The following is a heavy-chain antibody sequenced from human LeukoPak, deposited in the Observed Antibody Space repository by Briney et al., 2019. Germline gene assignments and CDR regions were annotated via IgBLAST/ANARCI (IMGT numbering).Heavy chain of an antibody. Sequence: SGTLSLTCAVSGDSINNNNWWSWVRQSPGKGLEWIGEIYHSGSTNYNPSLKSRVTISVDKSKNQFSLKLSSVIAADTAVYYCAMGLAWKLDYWGQGTLVTVSS. CDR2: IYHSGST. D-gene: IGHD4-23*01. V-gene: IGHV4-4*02. CDR3: AMGLAWKLDY. CDR1: GDSINNNNW. J-gene: IGHJ4*02.